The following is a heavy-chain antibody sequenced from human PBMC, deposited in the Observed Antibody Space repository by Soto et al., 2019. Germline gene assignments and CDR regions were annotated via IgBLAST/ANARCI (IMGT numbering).Heavy chain of an antibody. V-gene: IGHV3-23*01. J-gene: IGHJ4*02. CDR1: GCTFSNYA. CDR2: ISGGGGTT. D-gene: IGHD6-6*01. Sequence: EVQLLESGGGLVQPGGSLRLSCAASGCTFSNYAMSWVRQAPGKGLEWVSVISGGGGTTYYADFVKGRFTISRDNSKNTLDLQMHSLKAEYTALYYCAKAMSTPSLPRNYFDYWGQGTLVTVSS. CDR3: AKAMSTPSLPRNYFDY.